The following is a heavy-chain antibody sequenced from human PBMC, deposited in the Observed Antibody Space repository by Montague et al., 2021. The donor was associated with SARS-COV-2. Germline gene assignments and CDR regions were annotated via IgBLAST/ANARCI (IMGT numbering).Heavy chain of an antibody. V-gene: IGHV4-39*02. CDR2: IYDSGST. J-gene: IGHJ3*02. CDR3: ARRGRKLLPVATTVGGFDI. D-gene: IGHD5-12*01. Sequence: SETLSLTCTVSGGSISSSNYYWDWIRQPPGKGLEWIGGIYDSGSTYYNPSLKSRVTISVDTSKNYFSLKLSSVTAADTAVYYCARRGRKLLPVATTVGGFDIWGQGTMVTVSS. CDR1: GGSISSSNYY.